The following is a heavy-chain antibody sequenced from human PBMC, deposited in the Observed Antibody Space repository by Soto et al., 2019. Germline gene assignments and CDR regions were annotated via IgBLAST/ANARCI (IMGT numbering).Heavy chain of an antibody. J-gene: IGHJ6*02. CDR2: INPSGGST. V-gene: IGHV1-46*01. Sequence: ASVKVSCKASGYTFTSYYMHWVRQAPGQELEWMGIINPSGGSTSYAQKFQGRVTMTRDTSTSTVYMELSSLRSEDTAVYYCARDHDWGSGWSLWGMDVWGQGTTVTVSS. D-gene: IGHD6-19*01. CDR3: ARDHDWGSGWSLWGMDV. CDR1: GYTFTSYY.